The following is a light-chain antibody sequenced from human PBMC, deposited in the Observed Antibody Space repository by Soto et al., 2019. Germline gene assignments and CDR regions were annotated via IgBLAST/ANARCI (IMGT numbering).Light chain of an antibody. CDR1: QSITNW. V-gene: IGKV1-5*01. Sequence: DIQMTQSPSTLSASVGDRVTITCRATQSITNWLAWYQQKPGKAPSLVIYDASSLQSGVPSRFSGSGSGTEFTLTLNSLQPDDFATYYCQQGWTFGQGTKVDNK. CDR2: DAS. CDR3: QQGWT. J-gene: IGKJ1*01.